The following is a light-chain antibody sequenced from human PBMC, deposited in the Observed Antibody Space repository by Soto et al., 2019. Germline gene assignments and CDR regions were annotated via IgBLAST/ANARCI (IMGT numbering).Light chain of an antibody. CDR1: RNSGTF. J-gene: IGKJ1*01. V-gene: IGKV1-39*01. CDR3: QQSLSIPPT. CDR2: AAS. Sequence: DIPMTQSPSSLSASVGDRVTIFCRASRNSGTFLNWYQQKPGKAPNLLIFAASSLHSGVTSRFSGSGSGTDFTFTISSRQPEDVAAFYCQQSLSIPPTFGQGTKVAI.